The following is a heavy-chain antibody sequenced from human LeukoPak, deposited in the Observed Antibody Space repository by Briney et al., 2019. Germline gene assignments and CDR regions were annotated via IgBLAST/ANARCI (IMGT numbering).Heavy chain of an antibody. V-gene: IGHV4-4*08. Sequence: PSETLSLTCTVSGGSISSYYWNWIRQPPGKGLEWIGRIYTSGSTNYNPSLKSRVTISVDTSKNQFSLKLSSVTAADTAVYYCARVGTSWDYYYYMDVWGKGTTVTISS. D-gene: IGHD6-13*01. J-gene: IGHJ6*03. CDR2: IYTSGST. CDR1: GGSISSYY. CDR3: ARVGTSWDYYYYMDV.